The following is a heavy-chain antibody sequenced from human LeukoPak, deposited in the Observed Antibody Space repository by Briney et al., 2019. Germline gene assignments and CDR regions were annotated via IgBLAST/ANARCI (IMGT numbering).Heavy chain of an antibody. CDR1: GGTFSSYA. CDR3: AREMGERDGYNAY. Sequence: ASVKVSCKASGGTFSSYAISWVRQAPGQGLEWMGGIIPIFGTANYAQKFQGRVTITADESTSTAYMELSSLRSEDTAVYYCAREMGERDGYNAYWGQGTLVTVSS. V-gene: IGHV1-69*01. CDR2: IIPIFGTA. D-gene: IGHD5-24*01. J-gene: IGHJ4*02.